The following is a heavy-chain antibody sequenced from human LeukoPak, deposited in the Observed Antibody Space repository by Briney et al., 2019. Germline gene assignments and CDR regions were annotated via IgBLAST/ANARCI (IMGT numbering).Heavy chain of an antibody. CDR3: ARGEVRCSSTSCYVGWFDP. J-gene: IGHJ5*02. D-gene: IGHD2-2*01. CDR1: GGSFSGYY. CDR2: INHSGST. V-gene: IGHV4-34*01. Sequence: SETLSLTCAVYGGSFSGYYWSWIRQPPGKGLEWIGEINHSGSTNYNPSLKSRVTISVDTSKNQFSLKLSSVTAADTAVYYCARGEVRCSSTSCYVGWFDPWGQGTLVTVSP.